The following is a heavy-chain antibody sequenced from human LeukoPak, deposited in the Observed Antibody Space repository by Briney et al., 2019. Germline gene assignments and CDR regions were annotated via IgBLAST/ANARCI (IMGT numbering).Heavy chain of an antibody. V-gene: IGHV1-8*01. Sequence: ASVKVSCKASGYTFTSYDINWVRQATGQGLEWMGWMNPNRGNTGYAQKFQGRVTMTRNTSIRTAYMELSSLRSEDTAVYYCAKEGVDVGPSGYYYGMDVWGQGTTVTVSS. CDR1: GYTFTSYD. CDR2: MNPNRGNT. D-gene: IGHD2-15*01. CDR3: AKEGVDVGPSGYYYGMDV. J-gene: IGHJ6*02.